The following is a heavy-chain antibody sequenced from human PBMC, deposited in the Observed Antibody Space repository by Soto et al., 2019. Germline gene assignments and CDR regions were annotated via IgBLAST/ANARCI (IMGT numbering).Heavy chain of an antibody. CDR1: GGSISSGDYY. CDR2: IYYSGST. V-gene: IGHV4-30-4*01. CDR3: PRARRVFVPAAITKTKQNWFDP. D-gene: IGHD2-2*01. J-gene: IGHJ5*02. Sequence: PSETLSLTCTVSGGSISSGDYYWSWIRQPPGKGLEWIGYIYYSGSTYYNPSLKSRVTISVDTSKNQFSLKLSSVTAADTAVYYCPRARRVFVPAAITKTKQNWFDPWGQGTLVTVSS.